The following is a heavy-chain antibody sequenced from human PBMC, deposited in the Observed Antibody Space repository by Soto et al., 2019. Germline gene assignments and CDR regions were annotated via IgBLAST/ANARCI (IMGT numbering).Heavy chain of an antibody. V-gene: IGHV3-23*01. Sequence: GGSLRLSCAASGFTFSNYAVSWVRQAPGKGLGWVSAISASGGDTYYTDFVMGRFTISRDNSKNTLYLQMNGLRVEDTAIYYCAKEMSLGRPYDYWGQGTLVTVSS. CDR3: AKEMSLGRPYDY. J-gene: IGHJ4*02. CDR1: GFTFSNYA. CDR2: ISASGGDT.